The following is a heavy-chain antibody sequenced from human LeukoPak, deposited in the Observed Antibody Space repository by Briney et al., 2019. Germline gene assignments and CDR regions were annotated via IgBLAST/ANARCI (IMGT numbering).Heavy chain of an antibody. D-gene: IGHD5-24*01. J-gene: IGHJ4*02. CDR1: GFTFRSYE. CDR3: ARRSGRRYEY. Sequence: GGSLRLSCAASGFTFRSYEMNWVRHAPGRGLEWVSHISGGGESTVYPDAVKGRFTISRDNAKNSLYLQMNSLRVEDTGIYYCARRSGRRYEYWGQGVLATVSP. V-gene: IGHV3-48*03. CDR2: ISGGGEST.